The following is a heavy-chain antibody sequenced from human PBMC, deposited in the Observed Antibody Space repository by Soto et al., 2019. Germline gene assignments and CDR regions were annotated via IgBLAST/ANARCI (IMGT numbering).Heavy chain of an antibody. J-gene: IGHJ4*02. CDR2: ISVYNGNT. D-gene: IGHD3-22*01. V-gene: IGHV1-18*01. CDR1: GYSFATSG. CDR3: ARAVQSYDDSGYAD. Sequence: QVKLVQSETEVKKPGASIKVSCKASGYSFATSGMTWVRQAPGQGLEWMGWISVYNGNTNYDQKLQDRVTMTTDTSTNTAYLEVRNLRSDDTAVYYCARAVQSYDDSGYADGGQGTLVTVSS.